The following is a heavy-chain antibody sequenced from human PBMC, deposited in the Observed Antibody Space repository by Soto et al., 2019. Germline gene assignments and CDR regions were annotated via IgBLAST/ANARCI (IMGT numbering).Heavy chain of an antibody. CDR3: ATSSAGIVVVPADIGDYYYYGMDV. CDR1: GYTFTSYD. D-gene: IGHD2-2*01. J-gene: IGHJ6*02. CDR2: MNPNSGNT. Sequence: QVQLVQSGAEVKKPGASVKVSCKASGYTFTSYDINWVRQATGQGLEWMGWMNPNSGNTGYAQKFQGRVTMTRNTSISTAYMELRSLRSEDTAVYYCATSSAGIVVVPADIGDYYYYGMDVWGQGTTVTVSS. V-gene: IGHV1-8*01.